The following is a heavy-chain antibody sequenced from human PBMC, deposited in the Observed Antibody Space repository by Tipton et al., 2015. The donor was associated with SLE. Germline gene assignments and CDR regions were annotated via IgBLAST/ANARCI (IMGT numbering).Heavy chain of an antibody. CDR1: GGTFSSYA. Sequence: QLVQSGAEVKKPGSSVEVSCKASGGTFSSYAISWVRQAPGQGLEWMGWISAYNGNTNYAQKLQGRVTMTTDTSTSTAYMELRSLRSDDTAVYYCARDGAVRGYAFDIWGQGTMVTVSS. J-gene: IGHJ3*02. CDR2: ISAYNGNT. D-gene: IGHD3-10*01. CDR3: ARDGAVRGYAFDI. V-gene: IGHV1-18*01.